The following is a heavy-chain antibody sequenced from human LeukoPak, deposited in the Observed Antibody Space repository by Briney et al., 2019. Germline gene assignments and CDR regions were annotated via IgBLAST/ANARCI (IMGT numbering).Heavy chain of an antibody. Sequence: GASVKVSCKASGYTFTSYAMNWVRQAPGQGLEWMGWINTNTGNPSYAQGFTGRFVFSLDTSVGTAYLQISSLKAEDTAVYYCARVWAAAGFFYHFDYWGQGTLVTVSS. CDR2: INTNTGNP. V-gene: IGHV7-4-1*02. D-gene: IGHD6-13*01. J-gene: IGHJ4*02. CDR1: GYTFTSYA. CDR3: ARVWAAAGFFYHFDY.